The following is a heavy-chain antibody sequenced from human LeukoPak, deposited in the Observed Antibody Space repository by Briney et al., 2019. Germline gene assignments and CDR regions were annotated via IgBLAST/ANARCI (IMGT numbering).Heavy chain of an antibody. CDR2: IAYDGSNK. CDR1: GFTFSSHG. J-gene: IGHJ3*02. Sequence: GGSLRLSCAGTGFTFSSHGMNWVRQAPGKGLEWVAVIAYDGSNKFYADSVKGRFTISRDNSKNTLYLQMNSLRAEDTAVYYCARADSSTWHDAFDIWGQGKMVTVSS. V-gene: IGHV3-30*03. CDR3: ARADSSTWHDAFDI. D-gene: IGHD6-13*01.